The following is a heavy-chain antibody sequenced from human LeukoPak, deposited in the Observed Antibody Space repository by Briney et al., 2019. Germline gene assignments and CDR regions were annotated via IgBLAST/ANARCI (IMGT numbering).Heavy chain of an antibody. CDR1: GYTFTGYY. CDR2: INPNSGGT. CDR3: ARGSPRITIFGVVSAEYYFDY. V-gene: IGHV1-2*02. D-gene: IGHD3-3*01. Sequence: ASVKVSCKASGYTFTGYYMHWVRQAPGQGLEWMGWINPNSGGTNYAQKFQGRVTMTRDTSISTAYMELSRLRSDDTAVYYCARGSPRITIFGVVSAEYYFDYWGQGTLVTVSS. J-gene: IGHJ4*02.